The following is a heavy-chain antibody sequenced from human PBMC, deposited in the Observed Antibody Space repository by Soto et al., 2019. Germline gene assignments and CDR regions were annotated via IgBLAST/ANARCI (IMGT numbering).Heavy chain of an antibody. D-gene: IGHD3-10*01. CDR2: IYYSGST. CDR1: GGSISSYY. V-gene: IGHV4-59*01. J-gene: IGHJ5*02. Sequence: QVQLQESGPGLVKPSETLSLTCTVSGGSISSYYWSWIRQPPGKGLEWIGYIYYSGSTNYNPSLKSRVTISVDTSKNQFSLKLSSVTAADMAVYYCARGTVLLWFGEPRLWFDPWGQGTLVTVSS. CDR3: ARGTVLLWFGEPRLWFDP.